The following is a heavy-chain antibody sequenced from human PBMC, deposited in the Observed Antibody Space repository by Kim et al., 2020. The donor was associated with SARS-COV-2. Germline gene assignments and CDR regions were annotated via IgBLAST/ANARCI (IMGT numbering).Heavy chain of an antibody. CDR2: IYHSGST. CDR1: GGSISSSNW. J-gene: IGHJ4*01. V-gene: IGHV4-4*02. CDR3: ARDPVRGAIRAPAPGN. D-gene: IGHD3-10*01. Sequence: SETLSLTCAVSGGSISSSNWWSWVRQPPGKGLEWIGEIYHSGSTNYNPSLKSRVTISVDKSKNQFSLKLSSVTAADTAVYYCARDPVRGAIRAPAPGNWGQGTLVTVSS.